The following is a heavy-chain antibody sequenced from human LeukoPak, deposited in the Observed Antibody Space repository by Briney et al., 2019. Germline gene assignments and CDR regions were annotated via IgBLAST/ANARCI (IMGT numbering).Heavy chain of an antibody. CDR1: GGTFSSYA. V-gene: IGHV1-69*13. CDR3: ARAGTTVTILPDH. D-gene: IGHD4-17*01. J-gene: IGHJ4*02. CDR2: IIPIFSTA. Sequence: SVKVSCKASGGTFSSYAISCGRQAPQHRLEWMGGIIPIFSTANYAQKFPGRVTITADESTSTTYLELSSLRSEDTAVYYCARAGTTVTILPDHWDRGPLVLVSS.